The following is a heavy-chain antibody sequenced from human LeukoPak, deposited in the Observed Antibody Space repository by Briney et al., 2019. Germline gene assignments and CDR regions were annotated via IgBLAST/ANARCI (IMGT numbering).Heavy chain of an antibody. CDR3: ARGPVTKFEI. J-gene: IGHJ3*02. CDR1: GFTVSSNY. Sequence: GGSLRLSYAASGFTVSSNYMGWVRQAPGKGLEWVSVIYSGGTTYYADSVKGRFTISRDNSNNTLYLQMNSLRAEDTAVYYCARGPVTKFEIWGQGTILTVSS. V-gene: IGHV3-53*01. CDR2: IYSGGTT. D-gene: IGHD4-17*01.